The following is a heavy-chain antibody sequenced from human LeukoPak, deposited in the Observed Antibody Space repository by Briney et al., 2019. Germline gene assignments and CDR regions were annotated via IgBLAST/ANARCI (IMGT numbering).Heavy chain of an antibody. D-gene: IGHD3-3*01. J-gene: IGHJ6*02. Sequence: KASETLSLTCAVYGGPFSGYYWSWIRQPPGKGLEWIGEINHSGSTNYNPSLKSRVTISVDTSKNQFSLKLSSVTAADTAVYYCARVGRNYDFWSGYYSDPYGMDVWGQGTTVTVSS. CDR2: INHSGST. V-gene: IGHV4-34*01. CDR1: GGPFSGYY. CDR3: ARVGRNYDFWSGYYSDPYGMDV.